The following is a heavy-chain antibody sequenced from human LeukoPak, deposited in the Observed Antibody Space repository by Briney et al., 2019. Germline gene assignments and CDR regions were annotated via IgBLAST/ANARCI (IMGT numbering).Heavy chain of an antibody. CDR2: INSDGCST. V-gene: IGHV3-74*01. CDR3: ARVVAVAAKDY. CDR1: GFTFSSYW. J-gene: IGHJ4*02. D-gene: IGHD6-19*01. Sequence: GGSLRLSCAASGFTFSSYWMHWVRQAPGKGLVWFSRINSDGCSTSYADSVKGRFTISRDNTKNTLYLQMNSLRAEDTAVYYCARVVAVAAKDYWGQGTLVTVSS.